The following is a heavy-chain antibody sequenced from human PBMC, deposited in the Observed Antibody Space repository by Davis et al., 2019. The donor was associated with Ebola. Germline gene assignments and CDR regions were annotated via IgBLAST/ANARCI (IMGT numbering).Heavy chain of an antibody. V-gene: IGHV5-51*01. CDR3: ARGARRGVISSDY. CDR1: GYSFTSYW. CDR2: IYPGDSDT. Sequence: KVSCKGSGYSFTSYWIGWVRQMPGKGLEWMGIIYPGDSDTRYSPSFQGHVTISADKSISTAYLQWSSLKASDTAMYYCARGARRGVISSDYWGQGTLVTVSS. J-gene: IGHJ4*02. D-gene: IGHD3-10*01.